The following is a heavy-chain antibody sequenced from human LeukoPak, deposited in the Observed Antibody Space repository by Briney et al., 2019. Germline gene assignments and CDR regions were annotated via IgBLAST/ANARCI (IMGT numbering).Heavy chain of an antibody. CDR3: AKAALDYDSSAYYYNMDV. CDR2: ISWNGGTT. CDR1: GFKFDDYA. V-gene: IGHV3-9*01. D-gene: IGHD3-22*01. Sequence: PGRSLRLSCAASGFKFDDYAMHWVRQRPGKGLEWVSGISWNGGTTGYAVSVEGRFTMSRDNAKNSLYLQMNSLRPEDTALYYCAKAALDYDSSAYYYNMDVWGKGTTVTVSS. J-gene: IGHJ6*03.